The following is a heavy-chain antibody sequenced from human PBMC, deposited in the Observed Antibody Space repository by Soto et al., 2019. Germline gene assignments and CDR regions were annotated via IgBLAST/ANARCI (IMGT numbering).Heavy chain of an antibody. J-gene: IGHJ3*02. CDR2: INHSGST. V-gene: IGHV4-34*01. CDR1: GGSFSGYY. CDR3: ARRVFLEWLFGALIRGAFDI. D-gene: IGHD3-3*01. Sequence: PSETLSLTCAVYGGSFSGYYWSWIRQPPGKGLEWIGEINHSGSTNYNPSLKSRVTISVDTSKNQFSLKLSSVTAADTAVYYCARRVFLEWLFGALIRGAFDIWGQGTMVTVSS.